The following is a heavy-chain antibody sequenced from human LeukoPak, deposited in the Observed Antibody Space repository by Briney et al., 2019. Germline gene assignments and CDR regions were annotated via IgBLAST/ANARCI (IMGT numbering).Heavy chain of an antibody. CDR3: AREGTAAGAWYYYYYMDV. CDR2: MYHTGSS. Sequence: PSETLSLTCSVSGYSISSGYYWGWIRQSPGKGLEWIGSMYHTGSSYYNPSLKSRVTISVDTSKNEFSLKLSFVTAGDTAVYYCAREGTAAGAWYYYYYMDVWGKGTTVTISS. D-gene: IGHD6-13*01. CDR1: GYSISSGYY. J-gene: IGHJ6*03. V-gene: IGHV4-38-2*02.